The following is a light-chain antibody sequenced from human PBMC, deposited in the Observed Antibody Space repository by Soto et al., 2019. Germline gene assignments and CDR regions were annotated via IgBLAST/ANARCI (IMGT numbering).Light chain of an antibody. CDR1: QSVSSSY. CDR3: HQYDSSPPC. CDR2: GSS. J-gene: IGKJ4*01. Sequence: EIVLTQSPGTLSLSPGERATLSCRASQSVSSSYLAWYQQKPGQAPRLLIYGSSSRATGIPDGFSGSGSRTDITLTISRLEPEDFAVYYCHQYDSSPPCFGGRTKVEI. V-gene: IGKV3-20*01.